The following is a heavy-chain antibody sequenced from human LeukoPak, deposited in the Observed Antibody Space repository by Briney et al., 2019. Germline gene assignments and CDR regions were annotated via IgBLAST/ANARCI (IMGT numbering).Heavy chain of an antibody. CDR1: GGSISSYY. V-gene: IGHV4-59*01. J-gene: IGHJ3*02. CDR2: IYYSGST. CDR3: ARGHDSSGYYYSDDAFDI. Sequence: SETLSLTCTVSGGSISSYYWSWIRQPPGKGLEWIGYIYYSGSTNYNPSLKSRVTISVDTSKNQFSLKLSSVTAADTAVYYCARGHDSSGYYYSDDAFDIWGQGTMVTVSS. D-gene: IGHD3-22*01.